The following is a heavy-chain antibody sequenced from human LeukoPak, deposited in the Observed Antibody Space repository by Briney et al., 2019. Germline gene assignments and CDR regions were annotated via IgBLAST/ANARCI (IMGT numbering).Heavy chain of an antibody. D-gene: IGHD1-1*01. V-gene: IGHV3-23*01. CDR3: AKDRAGTPWAD. J-gene: IGHJ4*02. Sequence: GGSLRLSCAASGFTFSTYTMTWVRQAPGKGLECVSTIDGRGGDTYYADSVKGRFTISRDNSRNTVSLKMSTLRAEDTAVYYCAKDRAGTPWADWGKETLVTVSS. CDR2: IDGRGGDT. CDR1: GFTFSTYT.